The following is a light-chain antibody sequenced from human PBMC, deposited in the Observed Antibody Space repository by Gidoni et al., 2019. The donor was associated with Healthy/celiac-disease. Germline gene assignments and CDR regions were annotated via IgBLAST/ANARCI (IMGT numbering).Light chain of an antibody. CDR3: QQYGSSPWT. CDR2: GAS. V-gene: IGKV3-20*01. J-gene: IGKJ1*01. Sequence: EIVLTQSPGTLSLSPGERATLSSRASQSVSSSYLAWYQQKPGQAPRLLIYGASRRATGIPDRLSGSGSGTDFTITISRLEPEDFAVYYCQQYGSSPWTFGQGTKVEIK. CDR1: QSVSSSY.